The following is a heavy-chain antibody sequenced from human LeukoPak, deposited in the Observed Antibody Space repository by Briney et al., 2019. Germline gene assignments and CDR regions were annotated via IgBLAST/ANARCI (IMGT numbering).Heavy chain of an antibody. CDR1: GGSISSSSYY. J-gene: IGHJ6*03. D-gene: IGHD3-3*01. CDR2: IYYSGST. CDR3: ARHGVVTDYYYYYYMDV. V-gene: IGHV4-39*01. Sequence: SXXLSLTCTVSGGSISSSSYYWGWIRQPPGKGLEWIGSIYYSGSTYYNPSLKSRVTISVDTSKNQFSLKLTSVTAADTAVYYCARHGVVTDYYYYYYMDVWGKGTTVTVSS.